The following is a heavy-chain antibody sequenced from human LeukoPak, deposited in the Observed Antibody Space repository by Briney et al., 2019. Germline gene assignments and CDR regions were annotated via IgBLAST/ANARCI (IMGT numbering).Heavy chain of an antibody. D-gene: IGHD2-21*02. V-gene: IGHV3-48*03. Sequence: GGSLRLSCAASGFTFSSYEMNWVRQAPGKGLEWVSYISSSGSTIYYADSVKGRFTISRDNAKNSLYLQMNCLRAEDTAVYYCARDRVVVTAIQNRYFDYWGQGTLVTVSS. CDR2: ISSSGSTI. CDR1: GFTFSSYE. CDR3: ARDRVVVTAIQNRYFDY. J-gene: IGHJ4*02.